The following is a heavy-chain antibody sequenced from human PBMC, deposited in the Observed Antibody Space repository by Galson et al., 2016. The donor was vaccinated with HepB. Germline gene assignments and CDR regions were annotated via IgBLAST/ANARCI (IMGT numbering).Heavy chain of an antibody. V-gene: IGHV4-34*01. Sequence: SETLSLTCAVYGESFSDHYWTWIRQPPGGGLEWIGEIDHRGRADYSPSLQSRVTISLDTSKTQFSLKLSSVTASDTAVYYCGTLYVSRSGTYFNIRDYWGQGTLVTVSS. J-gene: IGHJ4*02. CDR3: GTLYVSRSGTYFNIRDY. CDR2: IDHRGRA. D-gene: IGHD3-10*01. CDR1: GESFSDHY.